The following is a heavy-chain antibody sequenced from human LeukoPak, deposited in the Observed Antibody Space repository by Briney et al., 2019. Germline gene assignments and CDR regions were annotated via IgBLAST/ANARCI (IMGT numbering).Heavy chain of an antibody. Sequence: PSETLSLTCTVSNYSISSDFYWGWIRQPPGKGLEWIGSMYHTGSTYYSPTLKSRVTISVDNAKNQFSLKLKSVTAADTAVYYCASLGYYFDSSGYYSHHLQYWGQGTLVTVSS. J-gene: IGHJ4*02. CDR1: NYSISSDFY. CDR3: ASLGYYFDSSGYYSHHLQY. CDR2: MYHTGST. D-gene: IGHD3-22*01. V-gene: IGHV4-38-2*02.